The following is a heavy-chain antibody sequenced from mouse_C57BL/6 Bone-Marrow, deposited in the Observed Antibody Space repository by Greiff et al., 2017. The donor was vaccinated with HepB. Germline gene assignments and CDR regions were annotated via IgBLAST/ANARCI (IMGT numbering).Heavy chain of an antibody. D-gene: IGHD3-2*01. CDR3: ARDSPYYAMDY. CDR2: IDPSDSYT. V-gene: IGHV1-69*01. J-gene: IGHJ4*01. Sequence: VQLQESGAELVMPGASVKLSCKASGYTFTSYWLHWVKQRPGQGLEWIGEIDPSDSYTNYNQKFKGKSTLTVDKSSSTAYMQLSSLTSEDSAVYYCARDSPYYAMDYWGQGTSVTVSS. CDR1: GYTFTSYW.